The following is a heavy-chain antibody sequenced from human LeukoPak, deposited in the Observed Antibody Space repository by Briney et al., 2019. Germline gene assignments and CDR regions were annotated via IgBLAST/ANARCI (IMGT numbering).Heavy chain of an antibody. J-gene: IGHJ4*02. CDR2: IYSVGST. Sequence: GGSPRLSCAVSVFTVSRQIMSWVRRVPGKGLGWVATIYSVGSTYYANSVRGRFTISRTNSNNTLDLEMNSLRPDDTAGCFCTRAVGHAGVFVDSWGQGVLITVSS. CDR1: VFTVSRQI. D-gene: IGHD6-13*01. V-gene: IGHV3-53*04. CDR3: TRAVGHAGVFVDS.